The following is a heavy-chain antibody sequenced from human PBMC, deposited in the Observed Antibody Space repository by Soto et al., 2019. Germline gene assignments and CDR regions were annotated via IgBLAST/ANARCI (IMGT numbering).Heavy chain of an antibody. CDR1: GYTFTGYY. CDR2: INPNSGGT. D-gene: IGHD5-12*01. J-gene: IGHJ6*02. V-gene: IGHV1-2*02. Sequence: GGSVKVSCKASGYTFTGYYIHWVRQAPGQGLEWMGWINPNSGGTNYAQKFQGRVTMTRDTSISAAYMELSRLRSDDTAVYYCARLGVATMAYYYGMDVWGQGTTVTVSS. CDR3: ARLGVATMAYYYGMDV.